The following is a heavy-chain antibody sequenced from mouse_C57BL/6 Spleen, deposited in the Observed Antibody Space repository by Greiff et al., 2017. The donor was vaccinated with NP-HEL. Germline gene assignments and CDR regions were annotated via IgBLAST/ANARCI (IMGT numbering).Heavy chain of an antibody. CDR1: GFTFTDYY. CDR3: ARDDSSGPYYFDD. D-gene: IGHD3-2*02. CDR2: IRNKANGYTT. V-gene: IGHV7-3*01. Sequence: EVMLVESGGGLVQPGGSLSLSCAASGFTFTDYYMSWVRQPPGKALEWLGFIRNKANGYTTEYSASVKGRFTISRDNSQSILYLQMNALRAEDSATYYCARDDSSGPYYFDDWGQGTTLTVSS. J-gene: IGHJ2*01.